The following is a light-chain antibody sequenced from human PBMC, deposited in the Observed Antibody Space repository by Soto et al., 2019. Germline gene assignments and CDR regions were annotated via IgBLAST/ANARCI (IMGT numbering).Light chain of an antibody. CDR3: QQYGSSGT. CDR1: QSVRNDY. V-gene: IGKV3-20*01. J-gene: IGKJ1*01. Sequence: DTVLTQSPGTLSLSPGERATLSCRASQSVRNDYLAWYQQRPGQAPRLLISGASSRATGIPDRFSGSGSGTDFTLTISRLEPEDFAVYYCQQYGSSGTFGQGTKVDIK. CDR2: GAS.